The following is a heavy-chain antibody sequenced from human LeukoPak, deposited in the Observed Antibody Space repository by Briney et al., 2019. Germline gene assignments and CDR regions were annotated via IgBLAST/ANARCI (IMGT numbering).Heavy chain of an antibody. D-gene: IGHD6-6*01. Sequence: SETLSLTCAAYGGSFSGYYWSWIRQPPGKGLEWIGEINHSGSTNYNPSLKSRVTISVDTSKNQFSLKLSSVTAADTAVYYCARAPRSIRYYYYGMDVWGKGTTVTVSS. V-gene: IGHV4-34*01. J-gene: IGHJ6*04. CDR1: GGSFSGYY. CDR2: INHSGST. CDR3: ARAPRSIRYYYYGMDV.